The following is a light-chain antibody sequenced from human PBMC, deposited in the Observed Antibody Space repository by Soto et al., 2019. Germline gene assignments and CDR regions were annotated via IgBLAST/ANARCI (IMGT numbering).Light chain of an antibody. V-gene: IGKV3-20*01. CDR1: QSVSSSF. J-gene: IGKJ3*01. CDR2: GAS. CDR3: QQYDSSPST. Sequence: EIVLTQSPGTLSLSPGERATLSCRASQSVSSSFLAWYQQKPGQAPRLLIYGASSRATGIPDRFSGSGSGTDFTLTISRLEPEDFAVYYCQQYDSSPSTVGPETKVDIK.